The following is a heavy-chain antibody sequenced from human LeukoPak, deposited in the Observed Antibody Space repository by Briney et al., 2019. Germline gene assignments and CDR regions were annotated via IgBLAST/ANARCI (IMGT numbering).Heavy chain of an antibody. CDR3: ARVRYCSGGSCYHYFDY. V-gene: IGHV3-33*01. CDR2: IWYDGSNK. CDR1: GFTFSSYG. D-gene: IGHD2-15*01. Sequence: GGSLRLSCAASGFTFSSYGMHWVRQAPGKGLEWVAVIWYDGSNKYYADSVKGRFTISRDNSKNTLYLQMNSLRAKDTAVYYCARVRYCSGGSCYHYFDYWGQGTLVTVSS. J-gene: IGHJ4*02.